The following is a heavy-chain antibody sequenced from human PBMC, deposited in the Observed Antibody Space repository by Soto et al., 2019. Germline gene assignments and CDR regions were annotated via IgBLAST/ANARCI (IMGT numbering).Heavy chain of an antibody. D-gene: IGHD6-19*01. CDR2: ISGSGGST. Sequence: GGSLRLSCAASGFTFSYYYMSGVRQAPGKGLEWVSAISGSGGSTYYADSVKGRFTISRDNSKNTLYLQMNSLRAEDTAVYYCAKSYSSGWYGYFDYWGQGTLVTVSS. CDR3: AKSYSSGWYGYFDY. J-gene: IGHJ4*02. CDR1: GFTFSYYY. V-gene: IGHV3-23*01.